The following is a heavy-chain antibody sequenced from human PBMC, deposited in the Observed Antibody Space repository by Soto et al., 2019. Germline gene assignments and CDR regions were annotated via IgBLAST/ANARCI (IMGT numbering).Heavy chain of an antibody. V-gene: IGHV1-18*01. Sequence: ASVKAACKASGYNFNIYGINWVRQAPGQGLELMGWISAYDGKTTYAEKFQGRVTMTTDASTRTAYMELRSLRSDDTAVYYCAKFPPEYWTSYWFFPWGQGSRVPV. J-gene: IGHJ5*02. D-gene: IGHD3-10*01. CDR3: AKFPPEYWTSYWFFP. CDR1: GYNFNIYG. CDR2: ISAYDGKT.